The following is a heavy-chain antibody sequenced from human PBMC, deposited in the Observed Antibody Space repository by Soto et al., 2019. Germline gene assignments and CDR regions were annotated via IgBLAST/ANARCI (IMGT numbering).Heavy chain of an antibody. CDR3: AKGGTPMNPFDP. CDR1: GFTFSSYA. J-gene: IGHJ5*02. V-gene: IGHV3-23*01. CDR2: ISASGGST. Sequence: GGSLRLSCAASGFTFSSYAMSWVRQAPGKGLEWVSGISASGGSTYYADSVKGRFTISRDNSKNTLYLQMNSLRAEDTAVYYCAKGGTPMNPFDPWGQGTLVTVSS. D-gene: IGHD5-18*01.